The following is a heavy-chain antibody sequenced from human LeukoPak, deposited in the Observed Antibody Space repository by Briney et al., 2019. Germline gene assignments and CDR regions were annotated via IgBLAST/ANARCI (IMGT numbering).Heavy chain of an antibody. CDR1: GYTLTELS. J-gene: IGHJ5*02. D-gene: IGHD3-9*01. CDR3: ATVGDIGWFDP. Sequence: AXVKVSCRVSGYTLTELSMHWVRQAPGKGLEWMGGFDPEEGETIYARKFQGRVTMTEDTSTDTAYMELSSLRSEDTAVYYCATVGDIGWFDPWGQGTLVTVSS. V-gene: IGHV1-24*01. CDR2: FDPEEGET.